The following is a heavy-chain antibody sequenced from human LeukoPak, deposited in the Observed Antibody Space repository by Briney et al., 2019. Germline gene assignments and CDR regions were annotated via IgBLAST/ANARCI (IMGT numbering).Heavy chain of an antibody. J-gene: IGHJ4*02. D-gene: IGHD3-22*01. CDR2: IHASGSS. CDR1: GVSITSCH. V-gene: IGHV4-4*07. CDR3: ARDGLYSYGYSYFDY. Sequence: SETLSLTCTVSGVSITSCHWSWIRQPAGKGLEWIARIHASGSSNYNPSPKSRVTMSVDTSKNQFSLKLTSVTAADTAVYYCARDGLYSYGYSYFDYWGQGTLVTVSS.